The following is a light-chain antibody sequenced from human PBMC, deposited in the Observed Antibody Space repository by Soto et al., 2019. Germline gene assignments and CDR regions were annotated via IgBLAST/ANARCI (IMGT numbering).Light chain of an antibody. J-gene: IGKJ1*01. V-gene: IGKV2-30*01. Sequence: DAVMTQSPLSLPVTLGQPASISCRSSQSLVYSDGKTYLNWFQQRPGQSPRRLIYKVSNRDSGVPDRFSGSGSGSDFTLEISRVEAEDVGIYYCIQGSFWPWTFGQGTKVDIK. CDR2: KVS. CDR1: QSLVYSDGKTY. CDR3: IQGSFWPWT.